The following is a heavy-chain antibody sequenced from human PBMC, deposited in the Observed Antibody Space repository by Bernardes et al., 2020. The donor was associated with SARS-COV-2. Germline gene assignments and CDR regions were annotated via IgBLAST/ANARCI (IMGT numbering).Heavy chain of an antibody. D-gene: IGHD6-13*01. CDR3: ASRSSSWYSYYGMDV. CDR1: GYTFTGYY. Sequence: SVKVSCKASGYTFTGYYMHWVRQAPGQGLEWMGWINPKSGGTNYAQKFQGRVTMTRDTSISTAYMELSRLRSDDTAVYYCASRSSSWYSYYGMDVWGQGTTVTVSS. CDR2: INPKSGGT. V-gene: IGHV1-2*02. J-gene: IGHJ6*02.